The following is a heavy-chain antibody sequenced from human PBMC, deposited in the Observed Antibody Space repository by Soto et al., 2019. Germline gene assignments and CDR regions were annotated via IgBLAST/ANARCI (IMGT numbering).Heavy chain of an antibody. D-gene: IGHD2-21*02. J-gene: IGHJ6*02. CDR2: ISGYNGKT. CDR3: AREGDVPYYYSGMDV. V-gene: IGHV1-18*01. CDR1: GYTFTSYV. Sequence: QVQLVQSGGEVRKPGASVTVSCKASGYTFTSYVISWVRQAPGQGLEWMGWISGYNGKTNYAQKVQDRVTMTTDTSTSKVYLELRSLRFDDTAVYYCAREGDVPYYYSGMDVWGQGTTVTVSS.